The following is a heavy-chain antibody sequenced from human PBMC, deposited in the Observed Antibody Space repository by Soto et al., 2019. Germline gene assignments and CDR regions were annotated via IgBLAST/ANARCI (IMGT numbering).Heavy chain of an antibody. J-gene: IGHJ6*02. CDR2: IWYDGSNK. V-gene: IGHV3-33*01. D-gene: IGHD2-8*01. CDR3: ARQHCTNGVCSAGGDHGMDV. Sequence: QVQLVESGGGVVQPGRSLRLSCAASGFIFSSYGMHWVRQAPGKGLEWVAVIWYDGSNKNYADYVKGRFTISRDNSKNTLYLQMNSLRADDTAVYYCARQHCTNGVCSAGGDHGMDVWGQGTTVTVSS. CDR1: GFIFSSYG.